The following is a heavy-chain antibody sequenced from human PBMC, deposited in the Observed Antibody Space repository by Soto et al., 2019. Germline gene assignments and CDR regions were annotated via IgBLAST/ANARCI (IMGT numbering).Heavy chain of an antibody. D-gene: IGHD2-2*03. J-gene: IGHJ6*02. Sequence: SVKISGRTCGYSFISYWVARVRQKPGKGLEWMGTFYPGDSTSTYSPSVQGQVTISVYKSISTAYLHLSSLKASDTTMYYCARIIGYCTKNDCSWTLDIRDQGTTVTVSS. CDR3: ARIIGYCTKNDCSWTLDI. CDR1: GYSFISYW. CDR2: FYPGDSTS. V-gene: IGHV5-51*01.